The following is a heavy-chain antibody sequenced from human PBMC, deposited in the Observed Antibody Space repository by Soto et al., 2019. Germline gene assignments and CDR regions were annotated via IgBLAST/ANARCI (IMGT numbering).Heavy chain of an antibody. CDR3: ARGSIGYSSSWYVDWFDP. J-gene: IGHJ5*02. CDR2: IKQDGSEK. Sequence: EVQLVESGGGLVQPGGSLRLSCAASGFTFSSYWMSWVRQAPGKGLEWVANIKQDGSEKYYVVSVKGRFTISRDNAKNSLYLQMNSLRAEDTAVYYCARGSIGYSSSWYVDWFDPWGQGTLVTVSS. D-gene: IGHD6-13*01. CDR1: GFTFSSYW. V-gene: IGHV3-7*01.